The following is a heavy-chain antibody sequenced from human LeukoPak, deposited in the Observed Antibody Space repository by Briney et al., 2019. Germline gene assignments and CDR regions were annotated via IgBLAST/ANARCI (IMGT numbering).Heavy chain of an antibody. CDR3: ARARSGAFDI. Sequence: KSSETLSLTCTVSGGSISSYYWSRIRQPAGKGLEWVGRIYTTGSTNYNPSLKSRVTISVDTSKNQFTLKLSSVTAADTAVYYCARARSGAFDIWGQETMVTVSS. V-gene: IGHV4-4*07. CDR1: GGSISSYY. CDR2: IYTTGST. D-gene: IGHD1-14*01. J-gene: IGHJ3*02.